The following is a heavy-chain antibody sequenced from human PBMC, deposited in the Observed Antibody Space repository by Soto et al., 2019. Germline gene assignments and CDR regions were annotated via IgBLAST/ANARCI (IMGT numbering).Heavy chain of an antibody. CDR3: ARPFLDYYDSSGYYPGNYYYYYGMDV. J-gene: IGHJ6*02. Sequence: SVKVSCKASGGTFSSYAISWVRQAPGQGLEWMGGIIPIFGTANYARKFQGRVTITADESTSTAYMELSSLRSEDTAVYYCARPFLDYYDSSGYYPGNYYYYYGMDVWGQGTTVTVSS. CDR1: GGTFSSYA. D-gene: IGHD3-22*01. CDR2: IIPIFGTA. V-gene: IGHV1-69*13.